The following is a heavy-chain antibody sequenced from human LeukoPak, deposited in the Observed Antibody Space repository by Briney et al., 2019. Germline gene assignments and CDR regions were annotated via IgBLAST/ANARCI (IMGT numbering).Heavy chain of an antibody. CDR3: VRDPDALDF. V-gene: IGHV3-48*02. J-gene: IGHJ4*02. CDR1: GFTFSSYA. CDR2: IRSSGSPI. Sequence: GGSLRLSCAASGFTFSSYAVSWVRQAPGKGLEWVAYIRSSGSPIYYADSVKGRFTISRDIAKNSLYLQMNSLRDEDTAVYYCVRDPDALDFWGQGTPVTVSS.